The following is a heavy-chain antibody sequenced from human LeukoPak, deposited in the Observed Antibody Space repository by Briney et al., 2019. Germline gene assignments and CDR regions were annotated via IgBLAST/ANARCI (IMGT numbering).Heavy chain of an antibody. CDR1: GGSISSYY. CDR2: IYYSGST. CDR3: ARVARVGAI. V-gene: IGHV4-59*01. D-gene: IGHD1-26*01. J-gene: IGHJ3*02. Sequence: PSVTLSLTCTVSGGSISSYYWSWIRQPPGKGLEWIGYIYYSGSTNYNPSLKSRVTISVDTSKNQFSLKLSSVTAADTAVYYCARVARVGAIWGQGTMVTVSS.